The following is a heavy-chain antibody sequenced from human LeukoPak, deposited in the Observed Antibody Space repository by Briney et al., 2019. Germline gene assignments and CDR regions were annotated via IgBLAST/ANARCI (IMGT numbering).Heavy chain of an antibody. D-gene: IGHD1-26*01. CDR3: ARCYSGWNDAFDI. CDR1: GYSFTSYW. V-gene: IGHV5-51*01. Sequence: GESLKISCKGSGYSFTSYWTGWVRQMPGKGLEWMGIIYPGDSDTRYSPSFQGQVTISADKSISTAYLQWSSLKASDTAMYYCARCYSGWNDAFDIWGQGTMVTVSS. CDR2: IYPGDSDT. J-gene: IGHJ3*02.